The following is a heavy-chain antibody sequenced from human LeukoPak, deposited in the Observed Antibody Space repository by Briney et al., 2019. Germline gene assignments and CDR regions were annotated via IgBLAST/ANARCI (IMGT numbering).Heavy chain of an antibody. CDR1: GGSVSSYY. D-gene: IGHD3-22*01. Sequence: SETLSLTCTVSGGSVSSYYWSWIRQPPGKGLGWIGYIYDIGSTKYSPSLKSRVTMSVDTSKNQFSLKLSSVTAADTAVYHCARTYYYDSSGYLNHWFDPWGQGTLVTVSS. CDR2: IYDIGST. J-gene: IGHJ5*02. CDR3: ARTYYYDSSGYLNHWFDP. V-gene: IGHV4-59*08.